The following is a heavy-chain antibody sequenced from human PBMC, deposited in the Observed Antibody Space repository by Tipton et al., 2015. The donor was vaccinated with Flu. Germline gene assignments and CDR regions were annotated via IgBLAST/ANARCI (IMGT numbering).Heavy chain of an antibody. J-gene: IGHJ4*02. CDR1: GFTFGDYA. Sequence: SLRLSCTASGFTFGDYAMHWVRQAPGKGLEWVSGISWDSSNRIYANSVKGRFTISRDNARNSLYLQVNSLRAEDTAFYYCAVRGKFRPTFDYWGQGALVTVPS. CDR2: ISWDSSNR. V-gene: IGHV3-9*01. CDR3: AVRGKFRPTFDY. D-gene: IGHD2-21*01.